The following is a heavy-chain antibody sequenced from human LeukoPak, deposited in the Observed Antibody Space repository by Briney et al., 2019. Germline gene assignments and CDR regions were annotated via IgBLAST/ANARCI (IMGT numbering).Heavy chain of an antibody. J-gene: IGHJ4*02. D-gene: IGHD1-26*01. CDR2: ISSTGTTI. CDR3: ARDVGGRRVRADY. CDR1: GFTFSDYH. V-gene: IGHV3-11*04. Sequence: GGSLRLSCAASGFTFSDYHMGWIRQAPEPGLEWISYISSTGTTIYYADSIKGRFTISRDNANNSLYLQMSSLRAEDTAVYYCARDVGGRRVRADYWGQGTLVTVSS.